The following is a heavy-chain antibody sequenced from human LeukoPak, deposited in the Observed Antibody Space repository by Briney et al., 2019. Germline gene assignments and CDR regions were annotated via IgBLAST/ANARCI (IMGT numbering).Heavy chain of an antibody. CDR2: ISGNGGRT. D-gene: IGHD3-22*01. CDR3: TRVMWDSSGYPIDY. Sequence: GRSLRLSCAASGFTFNSYAMSWVRQAPGKGLEWVSAISGNGGRTYYADSVKGRFTTSRDNSENTLNLQMHRLRVEDTAVYYCTRVMWDSSGYPIDYWGQGSLVTVSS. CDR1: GFTFNSYA. V-gene: IGHV3-23*01. J-gene: IGHJ4*02.